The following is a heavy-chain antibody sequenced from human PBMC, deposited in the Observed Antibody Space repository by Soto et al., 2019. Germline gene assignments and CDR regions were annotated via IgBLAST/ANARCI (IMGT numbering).Heavy chain of an antibody. CDR1: GGSISSYY. J-gene: IGHJ4*02. D-gene: IGHD3-10*01. CDR2: IYYSGST. V-gene: IGHV4-59*01. CDR3: AGFPRYYGSGIPY. Sequence: QVQLQESGPGLVKPSETLSLTCTVSGGSISSYYWSWIRQPPGKGLEWIGYIYYSGSTNYNPSLKSRVTISVDTSKNQCSLKLSSVTAADTAVYYCAGFPRYYGSGIPYWGQGTLVTVSS.